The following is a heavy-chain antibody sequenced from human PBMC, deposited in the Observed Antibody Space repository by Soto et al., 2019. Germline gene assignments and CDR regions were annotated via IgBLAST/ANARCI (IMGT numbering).Heavy chain of an antibody. CDR1: GFTFSIYS. J-gene: IGHJ4*02. V-gene: IGHV3-23*01. D-gene: IGHD3-10*01. CDR3: AKKVNSGPGSQYFDY. CDR2: FRTGGDDGTT. Sequence: GGSLRLSCAASGFTFSIYSMSWVRHAPGKGLEWVSGFRTGGDDGTTYYADSVKGRFTISRDNSKNTLFLQMNSLRAEDTAIYYCAKKVNSGPGSQYFDYWGQGTLVTVSS.